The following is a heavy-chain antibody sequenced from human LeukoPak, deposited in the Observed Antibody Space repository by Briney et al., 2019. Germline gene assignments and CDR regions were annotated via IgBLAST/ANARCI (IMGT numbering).Heavy chain of an antibody. V-gene: IGHV4-34*01. CDR3: ARRRPGYYFDY. Sequence: SETLSLTCGVYGGSFSGYYWSWIRQPPGKGLEWIGEINPRGSTNYNPSLKSRVTLSADTSKNQFSLTLNSVTAADTAVYYCARRRPGYYFDYWGQGTLVTVSS. CDR1: GGSFSGYY. D-gene: IGHD6-13*01. CDR2: INPRGST. J-gene: IGHJ4*02.